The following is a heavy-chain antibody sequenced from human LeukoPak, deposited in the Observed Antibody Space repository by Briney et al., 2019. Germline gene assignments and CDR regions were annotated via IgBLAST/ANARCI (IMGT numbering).Heavy chain of an antibody. D-gene: IGHD2-2*01. CDR3: AKDRSYQLLSGPDY. CDR2: IIPIFGTA. Sequence: ASVKVSCKASGGTFSSYAISWVRQAPGQGLEWMGGIIPIFGTANYAQKFQGRVTITADKSTSTAYMELSSLRSEDTAVYYCAKDRSYQLLSGPDYWGQGTLVTVSS. J-gene: IGHJ4*02. CDR1: GGTFSSYA. V-gene: IGHV1-69*06.